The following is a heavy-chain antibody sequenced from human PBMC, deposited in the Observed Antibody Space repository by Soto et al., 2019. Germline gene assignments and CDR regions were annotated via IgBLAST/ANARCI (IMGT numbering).Heavy chain of an antibody. J-gene: IGHJ4*02. CDR3: VKDQLWFGPFDY. Sequence: PWGSLRLSCAASGFTVSSYAMHWIRQAPGKGLEYVSAISSNGGSTYYADSVKGRFTISRDNSKNTLYLQMSSLRAEDTAVYYCVKDQLWFGPFDYWGQGTLVTVSS. V-gene: IGHV3-64D*06. CDR2: ISSNGGST. CDR1: GFTVSSYA. D-gene: IGHD3-10*01.